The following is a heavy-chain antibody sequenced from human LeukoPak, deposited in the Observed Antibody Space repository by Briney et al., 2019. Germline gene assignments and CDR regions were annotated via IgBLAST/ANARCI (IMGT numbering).Heavy chain of an antibody. J-gene: IGHJ3*02. Sequence: PGGSLKFSCAASGFTFSGSAMHWVRQASGKGLEWVGRIRSKANSYATAYAASVKGRFTISRDDSKNTAYLQMNSLKTEDTAVYYCTTSRIGGAFDIWGQGTMVTVSS. V-gene: IGHV3-73*01. CDR2: IRSKANSYAT. CDR1: GFTFSGSA. CDR3: TTSRIGGAFDI. D-gene: IGHD3-16*01.